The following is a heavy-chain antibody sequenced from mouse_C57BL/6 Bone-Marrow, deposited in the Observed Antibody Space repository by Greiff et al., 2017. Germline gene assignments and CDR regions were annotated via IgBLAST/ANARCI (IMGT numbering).Heavy chain of an antibody. D-gene: IGHD4-1*01. Sequence: VHLVESGPGLVAPSQSLSITCTVSGFSLNSYGVHWVRQPPGKGLEWLVVIWRDGSTTYNSELKSRLSISKDNSKSQVFLKMNSHQTDATAMYDCARLGGAMDYWGQGTSVTVSS. CDR1: GFSLNSYG. V-gene: IGHV2-6*03. J-gene: IGHJ4*01. CDR3: ARLGGAMDY. CDR2: IWRDGST.